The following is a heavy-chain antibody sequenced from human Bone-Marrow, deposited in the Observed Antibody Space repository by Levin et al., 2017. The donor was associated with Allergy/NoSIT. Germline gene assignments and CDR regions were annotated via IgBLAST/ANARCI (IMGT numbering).Heavy chain of an antibody. CDR2: IYYSGST. CDR3: ARARYSSSWYARGGYYYYYYYMDV. D-gene: IGHD6-13*01. Sequence: SETLSLTCTVSGGSISSYYWSWIRQPPGKGLEWIGDIYYSGSTNYNPSPKSRVTISVDTSKNQFSLKLSSVTAADTAVYYCARARYSSSWYARGGYYYYYYYMDVWGKGTPVTVSS. V-gene: IGHV4-59*01. CDR1: GGSISSYY. J-gene: IGHJ6*03.